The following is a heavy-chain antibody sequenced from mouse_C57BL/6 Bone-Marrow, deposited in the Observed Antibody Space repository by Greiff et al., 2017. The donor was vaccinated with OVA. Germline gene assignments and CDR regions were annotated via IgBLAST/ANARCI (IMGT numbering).Heavy chain of an antibody. CDR1: GYTFTSYG. CDR3: ARSSYYYGSIDC. V-gene: IGHV1-81*01. J-gene: IGHJ2*01. Sequence: QVQLQQSGAELARPGASVKLSCKASGYTFTSYGISWVKQRTGQGLEWIGEIYPRSGNTYYNEKFKGKATLTADKSSSTAYMELRSLTSEDSAVYFCARSSYYYGSIDCWGQGTTLTVAS. CDR2: IYPRSGNT. D-gene: IGHD1-1*01.